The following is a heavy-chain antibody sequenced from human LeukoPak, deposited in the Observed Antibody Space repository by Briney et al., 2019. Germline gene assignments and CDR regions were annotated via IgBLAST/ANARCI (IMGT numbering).Heavy chain of an antibody. J-gene: IGHJ3*02. Sequence: SETLSLTCTVSGGSISSSSYYWGWIRQPPGKGLEWIGSIYYSGSTYYNPSLKSRVTISVDTSKNQFSLKLSSVTAADTAVYYCARLIVVPAAIAPLGRAFDIWGQGTMVTVSA. CDR1: GGSISSSSYY. CDR2: IYYSGST. D-gene: IGHD2-2*02. CDR3: ARLIVVPAAIAPLGRAFDI. V-gene: IGHV4-39*01.